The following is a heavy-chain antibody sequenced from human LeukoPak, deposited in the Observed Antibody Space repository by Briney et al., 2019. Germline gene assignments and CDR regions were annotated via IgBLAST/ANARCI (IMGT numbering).Heavy chain of an antibody. CDR1: VFALSSNY. CDR2: IYIDGST. V-gene: IGHV3-53*01. J-gene: IGHJ4*02. CDR3: ARSPSSYGSAHYFDY. Sequence: GGSLRLSCAASVFALSSNYMSWVGQAPGKGVEWVPVIYIDGSTYYSESVTGRCTISRDDSKNTLYLQMNSLGAEDTALYYCARSPSSYGSAHYFDYWGQGTLVTVSS. D-gene: IGHD3-10*01.